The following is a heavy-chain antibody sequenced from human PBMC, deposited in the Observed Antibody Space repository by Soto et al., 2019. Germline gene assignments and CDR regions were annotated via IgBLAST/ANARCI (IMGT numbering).Heavy chain of an antibody. CDR1: GFTFSTYS. Sequence: QVQLVESGGGVVQPGRSLRLSCAASGFTFSTYSMHWVRQAPGKGLEWVAVMSYDGSNIYYADSVRGRFTISRDNSKNTLYLQMNSLRVEDTAAYYCAKGGGSYYRHPRIDHWGQGTLLTVST. J-gene: IGHJ4*02. CDR2: MSYDGSNI. CDR3: AKGGGSYYRHPRIDH. V-gene: IGHV3-30*18. D-gene: IGHD1-26*01.